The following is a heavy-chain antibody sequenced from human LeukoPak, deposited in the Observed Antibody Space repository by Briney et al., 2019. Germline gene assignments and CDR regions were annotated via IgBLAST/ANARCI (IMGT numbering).Heavy chain of an antibody. CDR1: GYTFTGYY. D-gene: IGHD1-26*01. CDR2: INPNSGGT. J-gene: IGHJ4*02. V-gene: IGHV1-2*02. Sequence: GASVKVSCKASGYTFTGYYMHWVRQAPGQGLERMGWINPNSGGTNYAQKLQGRVTMTRDTSISTAYMELSRLRSDDTAVYYCAREGHSGSSIDYWGQGTLVSVSS. CDR3: AREGHSGSSIDY.